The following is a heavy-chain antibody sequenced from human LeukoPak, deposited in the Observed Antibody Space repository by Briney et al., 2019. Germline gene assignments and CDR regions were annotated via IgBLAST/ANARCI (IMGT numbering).Heavy chain of an antibody. J-gene: IGHJ4*02. CDR3: AKDGRHSSSWYWDY. D-gene: IGHD6-13*01. V-gene: IGHV3-23*01. Sequence: GGSLRLSCAASGFTFSSYAMSWVRQAPGKGLEWVSAISGSGGSTYYADSVKGRFTISRDNSKNTLYLQMNSLRAEDTAVYYCAKDGRHSSSWYWDYWGQGTLVTVSS. CDR1: GFTFSSYA. CDR2: ISGSGGST.